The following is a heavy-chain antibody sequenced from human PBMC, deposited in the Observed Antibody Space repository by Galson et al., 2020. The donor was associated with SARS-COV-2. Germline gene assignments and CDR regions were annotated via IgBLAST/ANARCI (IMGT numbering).Heavy chain of an antibody. CDR2: IYWDDDK. CDR3: AHVRDFDLLFLSTPYYFDY. CDR1: GFSLSTSGVG. J-gene: IGHJ4*02. V-gene: IGHV2-5*02. Sequence: SGPTLVKPTQTLTLTCNFSGFSLSTSGVGVRWIRQPPGKALEWLALIYWDDDKRYSPSLKSRLTITKDTSKNPVVLTMANMDPVDTATYYCAHVRDFDLLFLSTPYYFDYWGQGTLVTVSS. D-gene: IGHD3-9*01.